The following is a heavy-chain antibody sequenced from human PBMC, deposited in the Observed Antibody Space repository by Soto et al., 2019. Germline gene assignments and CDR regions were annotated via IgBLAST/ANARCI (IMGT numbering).Heavy chain of an antibody. Sequence: ASVKVSCKASGYTFTSYDINWVRQATGQGLEYLGWMNPNSGNTAYVQKFQGRVTMTWDTSITTAYMELSSLRSEDTAVYYCARDGGWIDYWGQGTLVTVSS. D-gene: IGHD6-19*01. CDR3: ARDGGWIDY. CDR2: MNPNSGNT. J-gene: IGHJ4*02. V-gene: IGHV1-8*01. CDR1: GYTFTSYD.